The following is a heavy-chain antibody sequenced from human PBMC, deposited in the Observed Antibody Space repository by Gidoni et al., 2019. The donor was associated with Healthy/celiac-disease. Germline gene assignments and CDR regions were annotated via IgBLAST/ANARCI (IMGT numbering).Heavy chain of an antibody. CDR3: ARDRARTNGATAGGFDP. CDR2: INSDGSST. CDR1: GFPFSSHW. V-gene: IGHV3-74*01. D-gene: IGHD2-8*01. J-gene: IGHJ5*02. Sequence: EVQLVESGGGLVQPGGSLRLYCASSGFPFSSHWLHWVRQAPGKGLVWVSRINSDGSSTSYADSVKGRFTISRDNAKNTLYLQMNSLRAEDTAVYYCARDRARTNGATAGGFDPWGQGTLVTVSS.